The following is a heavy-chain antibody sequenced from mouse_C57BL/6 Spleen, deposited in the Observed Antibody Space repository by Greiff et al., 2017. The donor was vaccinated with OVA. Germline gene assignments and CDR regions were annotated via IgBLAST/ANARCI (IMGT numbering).Heavy chain of an antibody. Sequence: QVQLKQSGPGLVQPSQSLSITCTVSGFSLTSYGVHWVRQSPGKGLEWLGVIWSGGSTDYNAAFISRLSISKDNSKSQVFFKMNSLQADDTAIYYCARGPEGDWDFDYWGQGTTLTVSS. CDR1: GFSLTSYG. D-gene: IGHD4-1*01. CDR2: IWSGGST. CDR3: ARGPEGDWDFDY. J-gene: IGHJ2*01. V-gene: IGHV2-2*01.